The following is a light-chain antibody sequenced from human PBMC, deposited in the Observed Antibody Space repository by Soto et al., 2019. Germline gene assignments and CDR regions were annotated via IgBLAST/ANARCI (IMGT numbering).Light chain of an antibody. Sequence: QSALTQPPSASGSPGQSVTISCTGTSSDVGGYNFVSWYQQHPGKAPNLLIYEVSKRPSGVPDRFSGSKSANTASLTVSGLEAEDEAYYYCSSFAGGNNLLFGGGTKLTVL. J-gene: IGLJ2*01. V-gene: IGLV2-8*01. CDR3: SSFAGGNNLL. CDR1: SSDVGGYNF. CDR2: EVS.